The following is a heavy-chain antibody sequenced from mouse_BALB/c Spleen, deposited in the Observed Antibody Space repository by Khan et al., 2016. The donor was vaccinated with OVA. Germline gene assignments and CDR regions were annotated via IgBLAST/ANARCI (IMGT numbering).Heavy chain of an antibody. CDR3: TRGEKYGYDPAWVAY. Sequence: QVQLQQSGAELVRPGASVKLSCKASGYTFTSYWMNWVKQRPGHGLEWIGRIDPSDSETHYNQMFKDKATLTVDKSSSTAYLQLSSLTSEDSAVYYCTRGEKYGYDPAWVAYWGQGTLGTVSA. V-gene: IGHV1-61*01. CDR2: IDPSDSET. CDR1: GYTFTSYW. D-gene: IGHD2-2*01. J-gene: IGHJ3*01.